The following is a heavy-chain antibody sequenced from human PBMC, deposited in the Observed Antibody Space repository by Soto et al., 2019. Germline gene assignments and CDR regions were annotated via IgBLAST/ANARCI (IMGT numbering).Heavy chain of an antibody. CDR1: GYTFTSYG. Sequence: SVKVSCKASGYTFTSYGISWVRQAPGQGLEWMGGIIPIFGTANYAQKFQGRVTITADESTSTAYMELSSLRSEDTAVYYCARDEYCGGDCYSGHFDYWGQGTLVTVSS. CDR3: ARDEYCGGDCYSGHFDY. CDR2: IIPIFGTA. V-gene: IGHV1-69*13. J-gene: IGHJ4*02. D-gene: IGHD2-21*02.